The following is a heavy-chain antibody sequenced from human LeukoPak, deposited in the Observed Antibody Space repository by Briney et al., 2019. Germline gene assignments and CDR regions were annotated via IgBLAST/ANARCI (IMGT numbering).Heavy chain of an antibody. D-gene: IGHD3-10*01. CDR2: FDPEDGET. V-gene: IGHV1-24*01. J-gene: IGHJ4*02. CDR1: GYTLTELS. CDR3: ATVADVGVYGSGSASFDY. Sequence: ASVKVSCKVSGYTLTELSMHWVRQAPGKGLEWMGGFDPEDGETIYARKFQGRVTMTEDTSTDTAYMELSSLRSEDTAVYYCATVADVGVYGSGSASFDYWGQGTLVTVSS.